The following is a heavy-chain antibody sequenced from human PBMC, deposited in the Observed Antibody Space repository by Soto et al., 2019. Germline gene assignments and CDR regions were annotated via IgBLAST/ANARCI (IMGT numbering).Heavy chain of an antibody. J-gene: IGHJ4*02. CDR2: IYWNDDK. Sequence: SGPTLVNPTQTLTLTCTFSGFSLSTIGVGVGWIRQPPGKALEWLALIYWNDDKRYSPSLKSRLTITKDTSKNQVVLTMTNMDPVDTGTEYWAESAGQRRRRDEYFDYWGQGTRV. CDR1: GFSLSTIGVG. V-gene: IGHV2-5*01. CDR3: AESAGQRRRRDEYFDY.